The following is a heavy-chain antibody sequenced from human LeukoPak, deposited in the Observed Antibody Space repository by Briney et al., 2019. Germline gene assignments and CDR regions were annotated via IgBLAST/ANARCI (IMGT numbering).Heavy chain of an antibody. J-gene: IGHJ3*02. CDR1: GFTFSSYG. D-gene: IGHD2-2*01. Sequence: PGGSLRLSCAASGFTFSSYGMHWVRQAPGKGLEWVAFIRHDGSNKYYADSVKGRFTISRDNSKNTLYLQMNSLRAEDTAVYYCARDARYQLLRNAFDIWGQGTMVTVSS. CDR3: ARDARYQLLRNAFDI. V-gene: IGHV3-30*02. CDR2: IRHDGSNK.